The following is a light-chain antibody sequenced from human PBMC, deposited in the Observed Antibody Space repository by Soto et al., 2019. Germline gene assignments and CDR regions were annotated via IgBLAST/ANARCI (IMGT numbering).Light chain of an antibody. CDR3: QQYNIWPLT. V-gene: IGKV3D-15*01. J-gene: IGKJ4*01. CDR1: RSLSSSN. Sequence: VFTQSPGTISRSPGERATLCGRASRSLSSSNLAWYQQKPGQAPRPLIYGVSSRATGIPARFGGSGSGTEFTLTITSLQSEDFAVYYCQQYNIWPLTFGRGTKVDIK. CDR2: GVS.